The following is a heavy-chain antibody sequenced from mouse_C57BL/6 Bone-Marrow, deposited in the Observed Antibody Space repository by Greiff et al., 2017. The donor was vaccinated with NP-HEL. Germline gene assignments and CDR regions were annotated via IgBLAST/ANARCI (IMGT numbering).Heavy chain of an antibody. CDR1: GFNIKDDY. J-gene: IGHJ1*03. Sequence: VQLQQSGAELVRPGASVKLSCTASGFNIKDDYMHWVKQRPEQGLEWIGWIDPENGDTEYASKFKGTATITADTSSNTAYLQLSSLTSEDTAVYYCTTSPPYCYGSNWYFDVWGTGPTVTVSS. D-gene: IGHD1-1*01. CDR3: TTSPPYCYGSNWYFDV. V-gene: IGHV14-4*01. CDR2: IDPENGDT.